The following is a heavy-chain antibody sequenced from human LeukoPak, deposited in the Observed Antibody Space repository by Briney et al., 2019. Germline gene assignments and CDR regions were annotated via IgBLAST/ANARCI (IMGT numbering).Heavy chain of an antibody. D-gene: IGHD3-3*01. Sequence: SETLSLTCTVSGGSISSYYWSWIRQPAGKGLEWIGYIYYSGSTNYNPSLKSRVTISVDTSKNQFSLKLSSVTAADTVVYYCASGAYYDFWSGYDRSYYYYGMDVWGQGTTVTVSS. J-gene: IGHJ6*02. CDR2: IYYSGST. V-gene: IGHV4-59*01. CDR3: ASGAYYDFWSGYDRSYYYYGMDV. CDR1: GGSISSYY.